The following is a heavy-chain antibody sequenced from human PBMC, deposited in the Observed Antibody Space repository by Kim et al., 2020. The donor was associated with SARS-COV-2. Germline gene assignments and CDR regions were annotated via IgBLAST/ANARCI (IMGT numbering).Heavy chain of an antibody. J-gene: IGHJ4*02. Sequence: NPSLKNRVTISVDTSKNQFSLKVSSVTAADTAVYYCARGLLWFGRYYFDYWGQGTLVTVSS. D-gene: IGHD3-10*01. V-gene: IGHV4-34*01. CDR3: ARGLLWFGRYYFDY.